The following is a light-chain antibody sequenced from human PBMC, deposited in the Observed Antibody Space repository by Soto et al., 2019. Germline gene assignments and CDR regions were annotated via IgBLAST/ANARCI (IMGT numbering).Light chain of an antibody. Sequence: EIVLTQSPATLSLSPGERATLSCRASQSVSSYLAWYQQKPGQAPRLLIYDASNRATGIPARFSGSGSGTDFTLTISILEPEDFAVYYCQQRSNWPRSFTFGPGTKVDIK. CDR2: DAS. V-gene: IGKV3-11*01. J-gene: IGKJ3*01. CDR1: QSVSSY. CDR3: QQRSNWPRSFT.